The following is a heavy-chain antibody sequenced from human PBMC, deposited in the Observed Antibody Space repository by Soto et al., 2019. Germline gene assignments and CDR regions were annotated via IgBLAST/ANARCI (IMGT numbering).Heavy chain of an antibody. D-gene: IGHD6-6*01. CDR1: GFTFSSYW. CDR2: IKQDGSEK. CDR3: ARRIAALTCDYYYGMDV. Sequence: QRLSCAASGFTFSSYWMSWVRQAPGKGLEWVANIKQDGSEKYYVDSVKGRFTISRDNAKNSLYLQMNSLRAEDTAVYYCARRIAALTCDYYYGMDVWGQGTTVTVSS. J-gene: IGHJ6*02. V-gene: IGHV3-7*01.